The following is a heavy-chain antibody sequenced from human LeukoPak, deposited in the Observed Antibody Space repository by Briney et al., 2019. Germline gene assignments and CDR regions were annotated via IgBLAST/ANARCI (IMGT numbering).Heavy chain of an antibody. CDR1: GGSISSGGYS. Sequence: SETLSLTCAVSGGSISSGGYSWSWIRQPPGKGLEWIGHIYHSGSTYYNPSLQSRVTISVDKSKNQFSLKLTSVTAADTAVYYCARGGYYSVSGTYYFPGWFDPWGQGTLVTVSS. CDR3: ARGGYYSVSGTYYFPGWFDP. J-gene: IGHJ5*02. V-gene: IGHV4-30-2*01. CDR2: IYHSGST. D-gene: IGHD3-10*01.